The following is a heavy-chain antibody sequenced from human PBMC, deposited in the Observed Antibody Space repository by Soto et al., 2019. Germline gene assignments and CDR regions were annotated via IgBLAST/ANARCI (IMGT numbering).Heavy chain of an antibody. CDR3: ARSGTFRKLDYYGMDV. CDR2: ISYDGSNK. Sequence: GGSLRLSCAASGFTFSSYAIHWVRQAPGKGLEWVAVISYDGSNKYYADPVKGRFTISRDNSKNTLYLQMNSLRAEDTAVYYCARSGTFRKLDYYGMDVWGQGTTVTVSS. D-gene: IGHD1-1*01. V-gene: IGHV3-30-3*01. CDR1: GFTFSSYA. J-gene: IGHJ6*02.